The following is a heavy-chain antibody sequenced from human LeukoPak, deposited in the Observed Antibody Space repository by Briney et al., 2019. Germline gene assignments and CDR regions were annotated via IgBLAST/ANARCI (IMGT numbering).Heavy chain of an antibody. V-gene: IGHV4-34*01. CDR2: INHSEDT. Sequence: PSETLSLTCAVYSESFIGYFWSWIRQPPGKGLEWIGEINHSEDTNYNPSLKSRVTISRDTSTNQFSLRMSSVTATDTAVYYCARGGRVSSYVDVWGKGTRVTVSS. CDR3: ARGGRVSSYVDV. D-gene: IGHD3-16*01. CDR1: SESFIGYF. J-gene: IGHJ6*04.